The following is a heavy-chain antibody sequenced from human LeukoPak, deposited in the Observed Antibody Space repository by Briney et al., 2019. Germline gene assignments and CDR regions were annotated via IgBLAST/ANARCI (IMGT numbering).Heavy chain of an antibody. D-gene: IGHD2-21*02. J-gene: IGHJ4*02. CDR3: ARATAIYEAFDY. V-gene: IGHV4-59*01. CDR2: IYSGGST. CDR1: GVSISSNF. Sequence: SETLSLTCTVSGVSISSNFWSWIRQPPGKGLECIGDIYSGGSTHYNPSLKSRVTISVDTSKNQLSLKLNSVTAADTAVYYCARATAIYEAFDYWGQGTLVTVSS.